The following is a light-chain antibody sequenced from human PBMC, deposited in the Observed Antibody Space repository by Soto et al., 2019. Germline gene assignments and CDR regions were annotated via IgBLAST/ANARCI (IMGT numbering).Light chain of an antibody. CDR2: ENN. Sequence: QSVLTQPPSVSEAPGQRVTISCTGSSSNIGAGYEAHWYQQVPGTAPKLLIYENNKRPSGVPDRFSGSKSGTSASLAITGLQAEDDAEYYCQSYDSSLSGYVFGTGTKLPVL. V-gene: IGLV1-40*01. CDR1: SSNIGAGYE. CDR3: QSYDSSLSGYV. J-gene: IGLJ1*01.